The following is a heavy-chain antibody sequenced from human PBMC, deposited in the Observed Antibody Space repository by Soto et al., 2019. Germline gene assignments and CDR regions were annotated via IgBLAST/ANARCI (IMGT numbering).Heavy chain of an antibody. V-gene: IGHV1-3*01. D-gene: IGHD6-13*01. CDR2: INAANGDT. J-gene: IGHJ5*02. CDR3: VRRHVSATGIDWFDP. CDR1: GQTFTSYG. Sequence: SVEVSCKASGQTFTSYGIHWVRQAPGQRLEWMGWINAANGDTKYSPKFQGRVTITRDTSASTAYMELSSLRSEDTAVYYCVRRHVSATGIDWFDPWGQGTLVTVSS.